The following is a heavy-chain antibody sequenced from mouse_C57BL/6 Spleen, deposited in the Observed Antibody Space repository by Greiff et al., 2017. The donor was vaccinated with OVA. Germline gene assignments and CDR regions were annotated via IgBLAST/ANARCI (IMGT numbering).Heavy chain of an antibody. CDR1: GYTFTSYW. CDR2: IYPGSGST. D-gene: IGHD3-1*01. V-gene: IGHV1-55*01. J-gene: IGHJ4*01. Sequence: LQPGAELVKPGASVKMSCTASGYTFTSYWITWVKQRPGQGLEWIGDIYPGSGSTNYNEKFKSKATLTVDTSSSTAYMQLSSLTSEDSAVYYCARSGDYYAMDYWGQGTSVTVSS. CDR3: ARSGDYYAMDY.